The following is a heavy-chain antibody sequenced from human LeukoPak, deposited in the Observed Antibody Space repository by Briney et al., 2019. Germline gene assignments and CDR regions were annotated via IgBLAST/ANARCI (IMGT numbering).Heavy chain of an antibody. CDR2: INPNSGGT. Sequence: ASVKVSCKTSGYTFTGYYLHWVRQAPGQGLEWVERINPNSGGTNYAQKFQGRVSMTRDTSISTAYMELSRVRSDDTAVYYCAKAGSSTRGPDDYWGQGTLVTVSS. J-gene: IGHJ4*02. D-gene: IGHD2-2*01. CDR3: AKAGSSTRGPDDY. V-gene: IGHV1-2*06. CDR1: GYTFTGYY.